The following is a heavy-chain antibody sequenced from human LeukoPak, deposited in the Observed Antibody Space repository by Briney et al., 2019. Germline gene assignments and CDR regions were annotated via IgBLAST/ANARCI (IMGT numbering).Heavy chain of an antibody. Sequence: PSETLSLTCTVSGASISSGSYYWSWLRQPAGKGLEWIVRIYTSGSTNYNPSLKSRVTISVDTSKNQFSLKLSSVTAADTAVYYCARGGFGELFWLDWGQGTLVTVSS. CDR3: ARGGFGELFWLD. J-gene: IGHJ4*02. CDR2: IYTSGST. D-gene: IGHD3-10*01. V-gene: IGHV4-61*02. CDR1: GASISSGSYY.